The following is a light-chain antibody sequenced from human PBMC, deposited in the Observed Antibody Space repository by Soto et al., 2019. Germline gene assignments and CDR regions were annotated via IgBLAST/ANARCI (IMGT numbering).Light chain of an antibody. V-gene: IGKV3D-15*01. CDR3: QQYNNWPP. CDR1: QSVSSN. Sequence: EIVMTQSPATLSVSPGERATLSCSASQSVSSNFAWCQQKPGQAPRLLIYGASTRATGIPARFSGSGSGTEFTLTISSLQSEDCAVYYCQQYNNWPPFGQGTKLEIK. J-gene: IGKJ2*01. CDR2: GAS.